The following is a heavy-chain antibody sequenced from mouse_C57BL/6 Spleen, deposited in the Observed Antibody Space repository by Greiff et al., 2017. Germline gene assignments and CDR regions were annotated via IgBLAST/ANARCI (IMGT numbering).Heavy chain of an antibody. D-gene: IGHD1-1*01. V-gene: IGHV1-76*01. Sequence: VQLQQSGAELVRPGASVELSCKASGYTFTDYYINWVKQRPGQGLEWIARIYPGSGNTYYNEKFKGKATLTAEKSSSTAYMQLSSLTSEDSAVYFCARGDYYGSSYDYYAMDYWGQGTSVTVSS. J-gene: IGHJ4*01. CDR3: ARGDYYGSSYDYYAMDY. CDR2: IYPGSGNT. CDR1: GYTFTDYY.